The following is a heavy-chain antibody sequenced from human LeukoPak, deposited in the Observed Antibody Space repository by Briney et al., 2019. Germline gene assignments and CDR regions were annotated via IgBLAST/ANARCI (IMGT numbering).Heavy chain of an antibody. V-gene: IGHV1-18*01. J-gene: IGHJ4*02. CDR2: ISVYNGNT. Sequence: GASVKVSCKASGYTFSTYRIIWARQAPGQGLEWMGWISVYNGNTSYAQKLQGRVTMTTDTSTSTAYMELRSLRSDDTALYYCARGSSGWSFDYWGQGTLVTVSS. CDR3: ARGSSGWSFDY. CDR1: GYTFSTYR. D-gene: IGHD6-13*01.